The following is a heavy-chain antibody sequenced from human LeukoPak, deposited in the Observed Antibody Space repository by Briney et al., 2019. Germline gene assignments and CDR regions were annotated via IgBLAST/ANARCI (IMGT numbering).Heavy chain of an antibody. CDR1: GYTLTELS. D-gene: IGHD3-22*01. CDR2: INPSGGST. CDR3: ARLGSNPNYDSSGYTYYFDY. Sequence: ASVKVSCKVSGYTLTELSMHWVRQAPGQGLEWMGIINPSGGSTSYAQKFQGRVTMTRDTSTSTVYMELSSLRSEDTAVYYCARLGSNPNYDSSGYTYYFDYWGQGTLVTVSS. V-gene: IGHV1-46*01. J-gene: IGHJ4*02.